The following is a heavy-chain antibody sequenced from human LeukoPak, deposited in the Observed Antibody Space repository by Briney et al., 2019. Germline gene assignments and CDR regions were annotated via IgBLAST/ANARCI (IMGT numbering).Heavy chain of an antibody. CDR3: ARSLPHPSIVVVVAAYGMDV. CDR2: FDPEDVET. V-gene: IGHV1-24*01. D-gene: IGHD2-15*01. J-gene: IGHJ6*02. CDR1: GYTLTELS. Sequence: EASVKVSCKVSGYTLTELSMHWVRQAPGKGLEWMGGFDPEDVETIYAQKFQGRVTMTRNTSISTAYMELSSLRSEDTAVYYCARSLPHPSIVVVVAAYGMDVWGQGTTVTVSS.